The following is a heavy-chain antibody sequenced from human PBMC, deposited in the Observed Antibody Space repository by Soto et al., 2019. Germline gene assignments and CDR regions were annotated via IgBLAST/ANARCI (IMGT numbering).Heavy chain of an antibody. J-gene: IGHJ6*02. D-gene: IGHD2-21*01. V-gene: IGHV3-23*01. CDR1: GFTFSSYA. CDR3: ANRIRTYGGMDV. Sequence: EVQLLESGGGLVQPGGSLRLSCAASGFTFSSYAMSWVRQAPGKGLEWVSAISGSGGSTYYADSVKGRFAISRDNSKNTLYLQMNSLRAEDTAVYYCANRIRTYGGMDVWGQGTTVTVSS. CDR2: ISGSGGST.